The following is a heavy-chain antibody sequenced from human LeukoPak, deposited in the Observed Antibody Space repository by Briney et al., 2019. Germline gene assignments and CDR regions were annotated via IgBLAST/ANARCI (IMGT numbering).Heavy chain of an antibody. J-gene: IGHJ4*02. CDR3: VRQGGWGGAASLIEF. CDR1: GVSISTSTHY. Sequence: SETLSLTCTVSGVSISTSTHYWAWIRQPPGNGLEWIASMFYRGSTYYNASLRSRVTLSVDTSMNQFSLKLSSVTASDTATFYCVRQGGWGGAASLIEFWGQGTLVTVSS. V-gene: IGHV4-39*01. CDR2: MFYRGST. D-gene: IGHD2-15*01.